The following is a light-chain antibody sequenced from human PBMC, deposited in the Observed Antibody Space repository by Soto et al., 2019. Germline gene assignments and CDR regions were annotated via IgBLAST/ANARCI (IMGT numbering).Light chain of an antibody. V-gene: IGLV2-14*01. J-gene: IGLJ1*01. CDR3: SSYTRSSTQA. CDR2: EVG. Sequence: SVLTQPASVSGSPGQSITISCTGTSSDVGGYDYVSWYQQHPGKAPKLMIYEVGNRPSGVSNRFSGSKSGNTASLTISGLQAEDEADYYCSSYTRSSTQAFGTGTKVTVL. CDR1: SSDVGGYDY.